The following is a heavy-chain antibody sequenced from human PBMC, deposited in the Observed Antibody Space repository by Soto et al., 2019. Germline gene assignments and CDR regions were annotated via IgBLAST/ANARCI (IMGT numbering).Heavy chain of an antibody. CDR2: ISAYNGNT. CDR1: GYTFTSYG. CDR3: ARDSDPFVGGYEGSDFDY. J-gene: IGHJ4*02. Sequence: ASVKVSCKASGYTFTSYGISWVRQAPGQGLEWMGWISAYNGNTNYAQKLQGRVTMTTDTSTSTAYMELRSLRSDDTAVFYCARDSDPFVGGYEGSDFDYWGQGTLVTVSS. V-gene: IGHV1-18*01. D-gene: IGHD5-12*01.